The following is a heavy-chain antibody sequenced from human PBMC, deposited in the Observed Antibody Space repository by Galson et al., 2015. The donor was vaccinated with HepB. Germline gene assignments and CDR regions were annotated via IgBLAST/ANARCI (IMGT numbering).Heavy chain of an antibody. D-gene: IGHD4-17*01. CDR1: GFDFNDSS. CDR3: ARSAAGRTATTTLA. Sequence: SLRLSCAASGFDFNDSSMHWVRQSPGKGLEWVAGISFDGRNSYYADSVKGRFIIPRDSSKKTVYLQMNSLRSKDTAVFYCARSAAGRTATTTLAWGQGILVTVSS. V-gene: IGHV3-30-3*01. J-gene: IGHJ5*02. CDR2: ISFDGRNS.